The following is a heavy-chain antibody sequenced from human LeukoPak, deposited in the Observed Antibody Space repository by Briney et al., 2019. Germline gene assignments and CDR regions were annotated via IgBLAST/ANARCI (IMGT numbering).Heavy chain of an antibody. D-gene: IGHD6-13*01. V-gene: IGHV3-30-3*01. CDR2: ISYDGSNK. CDR1: GFTFSSYA. J-gene: IGHJ4*02. Sequence: GGSLRLSCAASGFTFSSYAMHWVRQAPGKGLEWVAVISYDGSNKYYADSVKGRFPISRDNSKNTLYLQMNSLRAEDTAVYYCARAAAGPFDYWGQGTLVTVSS. CDR3: ARAAAGPFDY.